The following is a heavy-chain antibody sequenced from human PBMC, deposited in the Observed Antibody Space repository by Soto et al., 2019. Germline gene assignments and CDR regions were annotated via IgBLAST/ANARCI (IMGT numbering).Heavy chain of an antibody. V-gene: IGHV3-30*03. J-gene: IGHJ4*02. CDR2: ISYDGSNK. CDR3: ARTITGYFWAGDY. CDR1: GFTFSSYG. D-gene: IGHD2-21*01. Sequence: GGSLRLSCAASGFTFSSYGMHWVRQAPGKGLEWVAVISYDGSNKYYADSVKGRFTISRDNSKNTLYLQMNSLRAEDTAIYYCARTITGYFWAGDYWGQGTLVTVSS.